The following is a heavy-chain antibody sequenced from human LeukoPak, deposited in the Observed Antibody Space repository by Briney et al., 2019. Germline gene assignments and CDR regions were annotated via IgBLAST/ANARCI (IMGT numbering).Heavy chain of an antibody. D-gene: IGHD5-18*01. CDR1: GYTFTGYY. V-gene: IGHV1-2*02. CDR2: INPNSGDT. CDR3: ARDPHSYSDY. J-gene: IGHJ4*02. Sequence: GASVKVSCKASGYTFTGYYIHWVRQAPGQGLEWMGWINPNSGDTNYPRKFQGRVTMTGDTSISTAYMQLSGLTSDDTAVYYCARDPHSYSDYWGQGTLVTVSS.